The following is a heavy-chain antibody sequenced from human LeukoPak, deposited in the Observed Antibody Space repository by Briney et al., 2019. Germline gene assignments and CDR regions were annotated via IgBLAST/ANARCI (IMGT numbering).Heavy chain of an antibody. D-gene: IGHD3-16*02. CDR1: GGSISSGGYS. CDR3: ARGNYDYVWGSYRAYYFDY. CDR2: IYHSGST. Sequence: PSQTLSLTCAVSGGSISSGGYSWSWIRQPPGKGLEWIGYIYHSGSTYYNPSLKSRVTISVDRSKNQFSLKLSSVTAADTAVYYCARGNYDYVWGSYRAYYFDYWGRGTLVTVSS. J-gene: IGHJ4*02. V-gene: IGHV4-30-2*01.